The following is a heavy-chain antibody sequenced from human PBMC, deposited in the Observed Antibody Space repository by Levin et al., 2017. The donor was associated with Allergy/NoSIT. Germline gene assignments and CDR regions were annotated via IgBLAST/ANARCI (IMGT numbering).Heavy chain of an antibody. V-gene: IGHV4-34*01. CDR1: GASFTGYF. J-gene: IGHJ4*02. Sequence: MASETLSLTCTVYGASFTGYFWSWIRQSPGRGLEWIGEINHAGSINYNPSLKSRVTISIDTSKSQFSLNLNSVTAADTAVYYCARGLLLWFGVYDSWGQGTPVTVSS. CDR3: ARGLLLWFGVYDS. D-gene: IGHD3-10*01. CDR2: INHAGSI.